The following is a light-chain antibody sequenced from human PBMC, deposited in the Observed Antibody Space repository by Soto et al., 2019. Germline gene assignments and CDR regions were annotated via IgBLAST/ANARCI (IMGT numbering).Light chain of an antibody. Sequence: ERVMTQSPATLYVSPKERVTLSCRASQSVSSTLAWYQQKPGQAPRILIYGASTRATDIPARFSGSGSGTDFTLTVSRLEPEDFAMYYCQQYHWAPDTFGQGTRLEIK. CDR3: QQYHWAPDT. CDR2: GAS. V-gene: IGKV3-15*01. J-gene: IGKJ5*01. CDR1: QSVSST.